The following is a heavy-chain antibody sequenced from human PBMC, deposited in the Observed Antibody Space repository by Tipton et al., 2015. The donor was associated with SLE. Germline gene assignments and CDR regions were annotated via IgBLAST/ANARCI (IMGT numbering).Heavy chain of an antibody. CDR3: ARDREGWFMVRGVSAFDI. Sequence: TLSLTCTVSGGSVSSGSYYWSWIRQPPGKGLEWIGYIYYSGSTNYNPSLKSRVTISVDTSKNQFSLKLSSVTAADTAVYYCARDREGWFMVRGVSAFDIWGQGTMVTVSS. CDR1: GGSVSSGSYY. CDR2: IYYSGST. J-gene: IGHJ3*02. D-gene: IGHD3-10*01. V-gene: IGHV4-61*01.